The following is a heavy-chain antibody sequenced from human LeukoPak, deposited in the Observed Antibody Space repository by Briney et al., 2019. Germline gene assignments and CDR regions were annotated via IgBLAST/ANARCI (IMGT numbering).Heavy chain of an antibody. J-gene: IGHJ4*02. Sequence: ASVKVSCKASGYTFTGYYMHWVRQAPGQGLEWMGWINPNSGGTNYAQKFRGRVTLTRNTSVSTAYMELSSLRSDDTAVFYCARAVGATYSLDYWGQGTLVTVSS. CDR2: INPNSGGT. V-gene: IGHV1-2*02. CDR3: ARAVGATYSLDY. CDR1: GYTFTGYY. D-gene: IGHD1-26*01.